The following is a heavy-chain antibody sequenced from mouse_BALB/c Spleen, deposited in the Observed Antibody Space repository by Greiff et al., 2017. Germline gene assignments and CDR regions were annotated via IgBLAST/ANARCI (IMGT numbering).Heavy chain of an antibody. Sequence: QVQLKESGAELVRPGTSVKVSCKASGYAFTNYLIEWVKQRPGQGLEWIGVINPGSGGTNYNEKFKGKATLTADKSSSTAYMQLSSLTSDDSAVYFCARRDYDGFAYWGQGTLVTVSA. V-gene: IGHV1-54*01. CDR2: INPGSGGT. D-gene: IGHD2-4*01. J-gene: IGHJ3*01. CDR3: ARRDYDGFAY. CDR1: GYAFTNYL.